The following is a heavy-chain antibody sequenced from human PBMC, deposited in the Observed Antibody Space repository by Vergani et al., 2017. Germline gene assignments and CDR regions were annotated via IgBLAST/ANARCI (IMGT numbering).Heavy chain of an antibody. D-gene: IGHD2-15*01. Sequence: QVQLQESGPGLVKPSETLSLTCAVSGYSISSGYYWGWIRQPPGKGLEWIGSIYHSGSTYYNPSLKRRVTISVDTSKNQFSLKLSSVTAADTAVYYCARFRSGYFDYWGQGTLVTVSS. J-gene: IGHJ4*02. CDR2: IYHSGST. CDR3: ARFRSGYFDY. V-gene: IGHV4-38-2*01. CDR1: GYSISSGYY.